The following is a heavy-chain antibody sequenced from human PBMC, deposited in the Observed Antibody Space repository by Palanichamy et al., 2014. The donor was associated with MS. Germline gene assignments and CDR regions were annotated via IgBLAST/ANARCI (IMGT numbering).Heavy chain of an antibody. D-gene: IGHD2-2*01. CDR2: INPDGGEK. CDR1: IRLTNYW. Sequence: GGSRETLLCKLGIRLTNYWMSWVRQAPGKALECGANINPDGGEKYYSDSVKGRFTISRDNAKNSLYLQMSSLRVDDTAVYYCARVYCSGPTCSAGGWYYDLWGRGTLVTVSS. J-gene: IGHJ2*01. V-gene: IGHV3-7*01. CDR3: ARVYCSGPTCSAGGWYYDL.